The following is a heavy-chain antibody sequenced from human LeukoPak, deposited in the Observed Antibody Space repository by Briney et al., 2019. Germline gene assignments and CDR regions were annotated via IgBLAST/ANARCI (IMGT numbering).Heavy chain of an antibody. D-gene: IGHD3-10*01. CDR3: AKDMSDHYYGSGSSIYYYYGMDV. J-gene: IGHJ6*02. V-gene: IGHV3-43*02. Sequence: GGSLRLSCAASGFTFDDYAMPWVRQAPGKGLEWVSLISGDGGSTYYADSVKGQFTISRDNSKNSLYLQMNSLRHEDTALYYCAKDMSDHYYGSGSSIYYYYGMDVWGQGTTVTVSS. CDR1: GFTFDDYA. CDR2: ISGDGGST.